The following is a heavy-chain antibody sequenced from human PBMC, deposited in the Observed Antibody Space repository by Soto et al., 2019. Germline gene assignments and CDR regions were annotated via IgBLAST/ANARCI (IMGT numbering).Heavy chain of an antibody. CDR1: GFSFSDYP. J-gene: IGHJ5*02. CDR3: ARDPCTRTSCSNPNWAGNWFDP. CDR2: ISYDGTNK. D-gene: IGHD2-2*01. V-gene: IGHV3-30-3*01. Sequence: GGSLRLSCAASGFSFSDYPMHWVRQAPGKGLEWVAIISYDGTNKYYADSVKGRFTISRDNSKNTLYLQMNSLRAEDTAVYFCARDPCTRTSCSNPNWAGNWFDPWGQGTLVTVSS.